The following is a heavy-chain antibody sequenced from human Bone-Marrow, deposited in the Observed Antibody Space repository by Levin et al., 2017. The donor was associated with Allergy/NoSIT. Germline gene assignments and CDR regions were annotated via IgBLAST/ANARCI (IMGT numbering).Heavy chain of an antibody. CDR1: GFTFSTYC. J-gene: IGHJ4*02. CDR3: ARAAGASTWFIDY. V-gene: IGHV3-74*01. CDR2: INDDGTIT. Sequence: SGGSLRLSCAASGFTFSTYCMHWVRQVPGKGLVWVSRINDDGTITSYADSVKGRFTVTRDNAKNTLYLQIDSLTAEDTAVYYCARAAGASTWFIDYWGQGTLVTASS. D-gene: IGHD2-2*01.